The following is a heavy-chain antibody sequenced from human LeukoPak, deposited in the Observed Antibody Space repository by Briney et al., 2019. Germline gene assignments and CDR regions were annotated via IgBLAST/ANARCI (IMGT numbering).Heavy chain of an antibody. CDR3: AGAATYSYGPLDF. D-gene: IGHD5-18*01. Sequence: GGSLRLSCAASGFTFSTYWMHWVRQAPGKGLVWVSRISIAGSSITYADSVKGRFTISRDNAKNTVYLQMNSLRDEDTAVYYCAGAATYSYGPLDFWGQGTLVTVSS. CDR1: GFTFSTYW. V-gene: IGHV3-74*01. CDR2: ISIAGSSI. J-gene: IGHJ4*02.